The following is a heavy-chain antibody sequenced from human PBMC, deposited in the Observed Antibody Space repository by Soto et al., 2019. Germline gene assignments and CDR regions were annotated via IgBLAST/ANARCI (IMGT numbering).Heavy chain of an antibody. Sequence: GASVKVSCKASGYTFTSYGISWVRQAPGQGLEWMGWISAHNGNTNYAQKLQGRVTMTTDTSTSTAYMELRSLRSDVTAVYYCARDTLQYSSSWYGVFQHWGQGTLVTVSS. CDR1: GYTFTSYG. CDR3: ARDTLQYSSSWYGVFQH. CDR2: ISAHNGNT. V-gene: IGHV1-18*01. D-gene: IGHD6-13*01. J-gene: IGHJ1*01.